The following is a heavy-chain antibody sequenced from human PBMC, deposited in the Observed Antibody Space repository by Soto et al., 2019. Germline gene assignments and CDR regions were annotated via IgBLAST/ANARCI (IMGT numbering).Heavy chain of an antibody. J-gene: IGHJ4*02. CDR2: IYHSGST. D-gene: IGHD3-10*01. CDR1: GGSISSSNW. CDR3: ASKGYASGVVDC. Sequence: SETLSLTCAVSGGSISSSNWWSWVRQPPGKGLEWIGEIYHSGSTNYNPSPKSRVTVSVDKSKNQFSLKLSSVTAADTAVYYCASKGYASGVVDCWGQGTPVTVS. V-gene: IGHV4-4*02.